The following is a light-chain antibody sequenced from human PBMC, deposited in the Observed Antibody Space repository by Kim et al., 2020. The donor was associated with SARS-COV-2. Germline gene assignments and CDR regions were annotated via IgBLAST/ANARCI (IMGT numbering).Light chain of an antibody. V-gene: IGKV4-1*01. CDR2: WAS. J-gene: IGKJ4*01. CDR1: QNLLYSSNNQNY. Sequence: RATSNCKASQNLLYSSNNQNYVAWYQQKPGQSPKLLIYWASTREFGVPDRFSGSGSGTDFTLTISSLQAEDVAVYYCQQYYSTPLTFAGGTKLEI. CDR3: QQYYSTPLT.